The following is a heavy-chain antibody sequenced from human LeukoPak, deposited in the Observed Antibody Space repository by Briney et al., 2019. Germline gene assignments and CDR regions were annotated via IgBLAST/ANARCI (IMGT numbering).Heavy chain of an antibody. CDR1: GGSINTYY. J-gene: IGHJ5*02. D-gene: IGHD6-13*01. CDR2: INHSGST. CDR3: ARSIAQYNWFDP. Sequence: SETLSLTCTVSGGSINTYYWSWIRQPPGKGLEWIGEINHSGSTNYNPSLKSRVTISVDTSKNRFSLKLSSVTAADTAVYYCARSIAQYNWFDPWGQGTLVTVSS. V-gene: IGHV4-34*01.